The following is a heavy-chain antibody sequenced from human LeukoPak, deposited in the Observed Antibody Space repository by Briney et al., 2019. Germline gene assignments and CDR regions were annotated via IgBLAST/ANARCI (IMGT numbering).Heavy chain of an antibody. Sequence: PSETLSLTCTVSGGSISSYYWSWIRQPPGKGLEWIGYIYYSGSTNYNPSLKSRVTISVDTSKNQFSLKLSSVTAADTAVYYCAREAYYYDSSGYYYVSSPRGYYFDYWGQGTLVTVSS. CDR1: GGSISSYY. D-gene: IGHD3-22*01. CDR3: AREAYYYDSSGYYYVSSPRGYYFDY. CDR2: IYYSGST. J-gene: IGHJ4*02. V-gene: IGHV4-59*12.